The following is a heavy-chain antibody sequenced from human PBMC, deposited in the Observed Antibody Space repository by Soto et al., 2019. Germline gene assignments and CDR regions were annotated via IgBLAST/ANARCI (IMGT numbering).Heavy chain of an antibody. CDR1: GGTFSNYA. CDR3: ARSDILTGYYVYYYGMDV. Sequence: SVKVSCKASGGTFSNYAISWVRQAPGQGLEWMGGIIPIFGTANYAQKFQGRVTITADESTSTAYMELSSLRSEDTAVYYCARSDILTGYYVYYYGMDVWGQGTTVTVSS. J-gene: IGHJ6*02. CDR2: IIPIFGTA. D-gene: IGHD3-9*01. V-gene: IGHV1-69*13.